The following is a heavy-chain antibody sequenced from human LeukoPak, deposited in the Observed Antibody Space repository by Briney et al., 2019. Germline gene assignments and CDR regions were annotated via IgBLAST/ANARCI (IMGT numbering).Heavy chain of an antibody. CDR3: ARELGYYGSGSYFPGDY. D-gene: IGHD3-10*01. J-gene: IGHJ4*02. CDR2: INPSGGST. V-gene: IGHV1-46*01. CDR1: GDSFTSYY. Sequence: ASVKVSCKASGDSFTSYYMHWVRQAPGQGLEWMGIINPSGGSTSYAQKLQGRVTMTTDTSTNTAYMELRSLRSDDTAVYYCARELGYYGSGSYFPGDYWGQGTLVTVSS.